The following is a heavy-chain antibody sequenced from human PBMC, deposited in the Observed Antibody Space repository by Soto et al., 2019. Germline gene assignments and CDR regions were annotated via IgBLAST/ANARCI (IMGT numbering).Heavy chain of an antibody. CDR1: GGSISSSSSY. CDR2: IYSGGST. J-gene: IGHJ4*02. Sequence: QLQLQESGPGLAKPSETLSLTCTVSGGSISSSSSYWGWIRQPPGKGLEWIGTIYSGGSTYYNPSLTSLRTITVDTSKNQFSLRLSSVTAADTAAYFCAKTFCTIGVCKTTVFDYWGQGTLVTVSS. CDR3: AKTFCTIGVCKTTVFDY. V-gene: IGHV4-39*01. D-gene: IGHD2-8*01.